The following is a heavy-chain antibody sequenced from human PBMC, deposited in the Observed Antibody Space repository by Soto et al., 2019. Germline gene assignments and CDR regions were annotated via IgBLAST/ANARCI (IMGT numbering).Heavy chain of an antibody. D-gene: IGHD6-19*01. Sequence: QVQLVESGGGVVQPGRSLRLSCAASGFTFSSYGMHWVRQAPGKGLEWVAVISYDGSNKYYADSVKGRFTISRDNSKNTLYLQMNSLIAEDTAVYYCAKDYPSSGWYPGRSYYYYYMDVWGKGTTVTVSS. CDR1: GFTFSSYG. CDR3: AKDYPSSGWYPGRSYYYYYMDV. J-gene: IGHJ6*03. V-gene: IGHV3-30*18. CDR2: ISYDGSNK.